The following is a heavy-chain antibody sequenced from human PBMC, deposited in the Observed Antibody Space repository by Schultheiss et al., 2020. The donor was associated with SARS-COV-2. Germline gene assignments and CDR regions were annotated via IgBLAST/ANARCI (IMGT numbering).Heavy chain of an antibody. Sequence: GGSLRLSCAASGFTFDDYAMHWVRQAPGKGLEWVSAISGSGGSTYYADSVKGRFTISRDNSKNTLYLQMNSLRSDDTAVYYCARDGWVLQDATVLWIFDPWGQGTLVTVSS. CDR2: ISGSGGST. CDR3: ARDGWVLQDATVLWIFDP. V-gene: IGHV3-23*01. CDR1: GFTFDDYA. D-gene: IGHD2-21*01. J-gene: IGHJ5*02.